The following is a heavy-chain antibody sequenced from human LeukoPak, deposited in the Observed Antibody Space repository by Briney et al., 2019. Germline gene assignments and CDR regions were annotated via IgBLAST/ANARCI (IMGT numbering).Heavy chain of an antibody. CDR2: INHSGST. Sequence: PSETLSLTCAVYGGSFSGYYWSWIRQPPGKGLELIGEINHSGSTNYNPSLKSRVTISVDTSKNQFSLKLSSVTAADTAVYHCARGPRNAVVPAASYDPWGQGTLVTVSS. V-gene: IGHV4-34*01. CDR3: ARGPRNAVVPAASYDP. J-gene: IGHJ5*02. D-gene: IGHD2-2*01. CDR1: GGSFSGYY.